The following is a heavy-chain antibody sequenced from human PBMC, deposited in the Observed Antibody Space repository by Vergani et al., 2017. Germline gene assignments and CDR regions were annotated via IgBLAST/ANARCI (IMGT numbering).Heavy chain of an antibody. CDR3: ARHRVSGGFFPSSFFYGMDV. V-gene: IGHV4-38-2*01. J-gene: IGHJ6*02. D-gene: IGHD3-10*01. Sequence: QVQLQESGPGLVKPSETLTLTCDVSDSSIMTNPYWGWFRQSPGKGLEWIGCIHHSGDTHYNSSLKSRVSISIVSINNFSLSLTSVTAADTAIYYCARHRVSGGFFPSSFFYGMDVWGHGTTVTVSS. CDR1: DSSIMTNPY. CDR2: IHHSGDT.